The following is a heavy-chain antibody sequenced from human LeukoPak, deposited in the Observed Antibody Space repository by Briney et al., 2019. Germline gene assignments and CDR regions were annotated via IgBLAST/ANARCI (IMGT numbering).Heavy chain of an antibody. CDR1: GGSISSYY. CDR2: IYYSGST. V-gene: IGHV4-59*01. Sequence: SETLSLTCTVSGGSISSYYWSWIRQPPGKGLEWIGYIYYSGSTNYNPSLKSRVTISVDTSKNQFSLKLSSVTAADTAVYYCARSLPTMVRGVVWFDPWGQGTLVTVSS. J-gene: IGHJ5*02. D-gene: IGHD3-10*01. CDR3: ARSLPTMVRGVVWFDP.